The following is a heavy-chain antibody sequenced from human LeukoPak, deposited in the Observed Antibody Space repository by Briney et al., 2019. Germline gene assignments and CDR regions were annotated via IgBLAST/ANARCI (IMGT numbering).Heavy chain of an antibody. Sequence: SETLSLTCTVSGGSISSYYWSWTRQPAGKGLEWIGRIYTSGSTNYNPSLKSRVTMSVDTSKNQFSLKLSSVTAADTAVYYCARGTRAAILYFDYWGQGTLVTVSS. CDR1: GGSISSYY. V-gene: IGHV4-4*07. D-gene: IGHD2-2*02. CDR2: IYTSGST. CDR3: ARGTRAAILYFDY. J-gene: IGHJ4*02.